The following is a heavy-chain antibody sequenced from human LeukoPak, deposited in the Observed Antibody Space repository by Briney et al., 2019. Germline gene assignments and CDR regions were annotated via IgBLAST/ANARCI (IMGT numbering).Heavy chain of an antibody. CDR2: ISSSSSYI. J-gene: IGHJ4*02. Sequence: GGSLRLSCAASGFTFSSYSMNWVRQAPGKGLEWVSSISSSSSYIYYADSVKGRFTISRDNAKNSLYLQMNSLRAEDTAVYYCARDRSSGYTKNFDYWGQGTLVTVSS. V-gene: IGHV3-21*01. CDR3: ARDRSSGYTKNFDY. D-gene: IGHD3-22*01. CDR1: GFTFSSYS.